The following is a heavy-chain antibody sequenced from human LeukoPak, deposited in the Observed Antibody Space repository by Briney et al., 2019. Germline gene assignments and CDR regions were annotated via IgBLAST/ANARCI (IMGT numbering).Heavy chain of an antibody. Sequence: SGGSLTLSCSTSGFTFSSYGFHWVRRAPGKGLEWVAVIWYDGSREYYADSVKGRLTISRDSSKNTVYLQMNTLRADDTAVYYCARDDCSTTSCLTTWGQGTLVTVSS. J-gene: IGHJ5*02. CDR2: IWYDGSRE. CDR1: GFTFSSYG. CDR3: ARDDCSTTSCLTT. D-gene: IGHD2-2*01. V-gene: IGHV3-33*01.